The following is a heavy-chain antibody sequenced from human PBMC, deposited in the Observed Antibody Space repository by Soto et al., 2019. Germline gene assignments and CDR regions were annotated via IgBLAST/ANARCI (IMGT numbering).Heavy chain of an antibody. Sequence: QVQLVESGGGVVQPGRSLRLSCAASGFTFSSYGMHWVRQAPGKGLEWVAVIWYDGSNKYYADSVKGRFTISRDNSKNTLYLQMNSLRAEDTAVYYCARDLDANAFDIWGQGTMATVSS. J-gene: IGHJ3*02. CDR2: IWYDGSNK. CDR3: ARDLDANAFDI. V-gene: IGHV3-33*01. CDR1: GFTFSSYG.